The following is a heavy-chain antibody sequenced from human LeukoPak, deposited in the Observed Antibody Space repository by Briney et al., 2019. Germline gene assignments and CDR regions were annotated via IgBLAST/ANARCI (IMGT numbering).Heavy chain of an antibody. Sequence: GGSLRLSRAASGFTFSSYSMNWVRQAPGKGLEWVSSISSSSSYIYYADSVKGRFTISRDNAKNSLYLQMNSLRAEDTAVYYCARDANDYNFDYWGQGTLVTVSS. D-gene: IGHD5-24*01. CDR2: ISSSSSYI. CDR1: GFTFSSYS. CDR3: ARDANDYNFDY. V-gene: IGHV3-21*01. J-gene: IGHJ4*02.